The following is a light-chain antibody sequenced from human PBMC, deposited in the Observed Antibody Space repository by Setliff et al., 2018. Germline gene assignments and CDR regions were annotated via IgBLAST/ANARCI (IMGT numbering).Light chain of an antibody. Sequence: QSVLTQPASVSGSPGQSITISCTGTSSDVGGYDFVSWYQQHPGKAPKLMIFDVLNRPSGVSDRFSGSKSGNTASLTITGLQAGDEADYYCSSYTSSSTLFGTGTKVTV. CDR2: DVL. V-gene: IGLV2-14*03. CDR3: SSYTSSSTL. CDR1: SSDVGGYDF. J-gene: IGLJ1*01.